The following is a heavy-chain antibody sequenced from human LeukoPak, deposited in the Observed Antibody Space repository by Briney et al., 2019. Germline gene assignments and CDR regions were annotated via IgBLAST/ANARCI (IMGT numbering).Heavy chain of an antibody. V-gene: IGHV4-34*01. CDR3: ARVLRGVNWFDP. CDR2: INHSGST. D-gene: IGHD3-10*01. J-gene: IGHJ5*02. Sequence: SETLSLTCAVYGGSFSGYYWSWIRQPPGKGLEWIGEINHSGSTNYNPSLKSRVTISVDTSKNQFSLKLSSVTAADPAVYYRARVLRGVNWFDPWGQGTLVTVSS. CDR1: GGSFSGYY.